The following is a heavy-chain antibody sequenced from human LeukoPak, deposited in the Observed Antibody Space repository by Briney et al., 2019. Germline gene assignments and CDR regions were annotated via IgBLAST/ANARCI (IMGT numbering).Heavy chain of an antibody. V-gene: IGHV4-38-2*01. D-gene: IGHD2-2*01. CDR3: ARVLPGGYQLPTHYYYYYMDV. Sequence: SETLSLTCAVSGYSISSGYYWGWIRQPPGKGLGGIGSINHSGSTYYNPSLKSRVTISVDTSKNQFSLKLSSVTAADTAVYYCARVLPGGYQLPTHYYYYYMDVGGKGTTVTVSS. CDR1: GYSISSGYY. J-gene: IGHJ6*03. CDR2: INHSGST.